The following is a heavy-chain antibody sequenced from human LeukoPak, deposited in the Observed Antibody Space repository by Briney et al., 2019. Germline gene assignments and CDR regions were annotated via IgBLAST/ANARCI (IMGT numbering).Heavy chain of an antibody. Sequence: SETLSLTCAVSGGSISSSNWWSWVRQPPGKGLEWIGEIYHSGSTNYNPSLKSRVTISVDRSKNQFSLKLSSVTAADTAVYYCARYSSSSSGYYFDYWGQGTLVTVSS. V-gene: IGHV4-4*02. CDR2: IYHSGST. CDR1: GGSISSSNW. CDR3: ARYSSSSSGYYFDY. D-gene: IGHD6-6*01. J-gene: IGHJ4*02.